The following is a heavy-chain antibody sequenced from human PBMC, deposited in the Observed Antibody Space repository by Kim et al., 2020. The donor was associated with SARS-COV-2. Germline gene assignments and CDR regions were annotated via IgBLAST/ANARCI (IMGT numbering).Heavy chain of an antibody. D-gene: IGHD1-1*01. CDR3: VGPWNAFDY. Sequence: GGSLRLSCAASGFTFSNYAMSWVRQAPGKGLEWVSGISGSGTRTYYADSVKGRFTISRDNSKNTLYLQLNSLRVDDTAVYYCVGPWNAFDYWGQGTLVTVSS. CDR1: GFTFSNYA. CDR2: ISGSGTRT. J-gene: IGHJ4*02. V-gene: IGHV3-23*01.